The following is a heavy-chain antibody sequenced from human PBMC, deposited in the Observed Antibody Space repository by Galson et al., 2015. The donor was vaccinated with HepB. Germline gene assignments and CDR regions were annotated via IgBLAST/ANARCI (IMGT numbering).Heavy chain of an antibody. Sequence: SLRLSCAASGFTFSSYAMHWVRQAPGKGLEYVSAISSNGGSTYYADSVKGRFTISRDNSKNTPYLQMSSLRAEDTAVYYCVKLERDCSSTSCYTGDYWGQGTLVTVSS. D-gene: IGHD2-2*02. CDR1: GFTFSSYA. CDR2: ISSNGGST. V-gene: IGHV3-64D*06. J-gene: IGHJ4*02. CDR3: VKLERDCSSTSCYTGDY.